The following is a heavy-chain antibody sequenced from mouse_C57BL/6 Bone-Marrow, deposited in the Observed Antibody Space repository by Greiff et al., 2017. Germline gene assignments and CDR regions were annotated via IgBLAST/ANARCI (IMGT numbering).Heavy chain of an antibody. CDR1: GYTFTGYW. D-gene: IGHD1-1*01. Sequence: VQLQQSGAELMKPGASVKLSCKATGYTFTGYWIEWVKQRPGHGLEWIGEILPGSGSTNYNDKFKGKATFTADTSSNTAYMQLSSLTTEDSAVYYCARGDTTVPPAYWGKGTLVTVSA. J-gene: IGHJ3*01. V-gene: IGHV1-9*01. CDR2: ILPGSGST. CDR3: ARGDTTVPPAY.